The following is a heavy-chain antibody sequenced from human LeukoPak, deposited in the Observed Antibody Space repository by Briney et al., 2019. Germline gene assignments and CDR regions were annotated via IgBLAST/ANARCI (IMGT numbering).Heavy chain of an antibody. J-gene: IGHJ6*03. CDR1: GGTFINYA. V-gene: IGHV1-69*05. CDR2: IIPIFGTA. D-gene: IGHD2-2*02. CDR3: AGNRREVVPAAIEQGYYYYMDV. Sequence: ASVTVSFTASGGTFINYAISWVRQAPGQGGEWVGGIIPIFGTANYAQKFQGRGTITTDESTSTAYMELSSLRSQDTAVYYCAGNRREVVPAAIEQGYYYYMDVWGKGTTVTSSS.